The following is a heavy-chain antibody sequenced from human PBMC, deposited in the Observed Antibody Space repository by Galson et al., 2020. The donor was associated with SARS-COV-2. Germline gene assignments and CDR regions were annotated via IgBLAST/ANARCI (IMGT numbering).Heavy chain of an antibody. Sequence: GGSLRLSCAASGFTFSSYNMNWVRQAPGKGLEWVSYISSSSSTIYYADSVKGRFTISRDNAKNSLYLQMNSLRAEDTAVYYCARDREEASHTIDYWGQGTLVTVSA. CDR1: GFTFSSYN. CDR3: ARDREEASHTIDY. V-gene: IGHV3-48*04. CDR2: ISSSSSTI. J-gene: IGHJ4*02. D-gene: IGHD1-26*01.